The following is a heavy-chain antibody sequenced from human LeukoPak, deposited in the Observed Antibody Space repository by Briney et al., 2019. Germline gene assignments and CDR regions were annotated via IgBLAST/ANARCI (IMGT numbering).Heavy chain of an antibody. CDR1: GYIFTNYW. D-gene: IGHD5-12*01. CDR2: IYSRDSDT. CDR3: ARRQYSGYDFDF. V-gene: IGHV5-51*01. J-gene: IGHJ4*02. Sequence: GESLKISCKASGYIFTNYWIGWVRQMPGKGLEWVGIIYSRDSDTRYSPSFQGQVTVSADKSISTAYLQWNTLEASDTAMYYCARRQYSGYDFDFWGQGTLVTVSS.